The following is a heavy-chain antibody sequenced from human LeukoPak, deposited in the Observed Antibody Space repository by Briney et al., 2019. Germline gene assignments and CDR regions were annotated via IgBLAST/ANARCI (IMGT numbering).Heavy chain of an antibody. Sequence: GGSLRHSCAASGYTVRIYAMHWVRQAPGKGLEWVAVTVDDGIEKFYADSVKGRFTISRYNSKNTLHLQMNSLRVEDTAVYKCARELLPDACDLWGQGTMVTVSS. J-gene: IGHJ3*01. CDR3: ARELLPDACDL. CDR2: TVDDGIEK. D-gene: IGHD2-21*01. V-gene: IGHV3-30-3*01. CDR1: GYTVRIYA.